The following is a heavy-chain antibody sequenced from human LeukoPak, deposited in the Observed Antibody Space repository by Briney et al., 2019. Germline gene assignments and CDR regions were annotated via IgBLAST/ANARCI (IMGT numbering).Heavy chain of an antibody. V-gene: IGHV3-11*01. D-gene: IGHD4-17*01. CDR3: ARGDYGSSLNF. Sequence: GSLRLSCAASGFTFSNYYMSWVRQAPGKGLEWISYISTRDTIHYADSVRGRLITSRDNAKNSLYLQMNSLRAEDTAVYYCARGDYGSSLNFWGQGTLVTVSS. CDR2: ISTRDTI. J-gene: IGHJ4*02. CDR1: GFTFSNYY.